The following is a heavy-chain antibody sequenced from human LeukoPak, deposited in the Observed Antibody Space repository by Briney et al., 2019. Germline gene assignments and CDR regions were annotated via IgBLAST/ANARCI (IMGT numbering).Heavy chain of an antibody. V-gene: IGHV4-4*07. Sequence: PSETLSLTCTVSGGSISTYYWSWIRQPAGKGLEWIGRIYTSGSNNYNPSLKSRVTMSVDTSKNQFSLKLSSVTAADTAVYYCARVDYYDSSGYYIHDAFDIWGQGTMVTVSS. CDR2: IYTSGSN. CDR1: GGSISTYY. CDR3: ARVDYYDSSGYYIHDAFDI. J-gene: IGHJ3*02. D-gene: IGHD3-22*01.